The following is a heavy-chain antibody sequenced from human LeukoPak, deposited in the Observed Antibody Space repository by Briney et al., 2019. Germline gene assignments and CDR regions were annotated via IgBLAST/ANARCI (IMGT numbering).Heavy chain of an antibody. CDR1: GGSISSYY. D-gene: IGHD3-3*02. CDR3: ARRLPGHFWSGYYDDGTFDY. Sequence: TEALSLTCTVSGGSISSYYWSWIRQPPGKGLEWIGFIYYSGSTNYNPSLKSRVTISVDTSKNQFSLKLSSVTAADTAVYYCARRLPGHFWSGYYDDGTFDYWGQGTLVTVSS. CDR2: IYYSGST. V-gene: IGHV4-59*01. J-gene: IGHJ4*02.